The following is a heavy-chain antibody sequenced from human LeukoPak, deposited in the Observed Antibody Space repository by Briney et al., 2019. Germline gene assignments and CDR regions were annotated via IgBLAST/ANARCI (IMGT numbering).Heavy chain of an antibody. CDR3: ARGLVGATVIGY. D-gene: IGHD1-26*01. V-gene: IGHV3-33*08. CDR1: GFTFSSYG. CDR2: IWYDGSNK. J-gene: IGHJ4*02. Sequence: TGRSLRLSCAASGFTFSSYGMHWVRQAPGKGLEWVAVIWYDGSNKYYADSVKGRFTISRDNSKNTLYLQMNSLRAEDTAVYYCARGLVGATVIGYWGQGTLVTVSS.